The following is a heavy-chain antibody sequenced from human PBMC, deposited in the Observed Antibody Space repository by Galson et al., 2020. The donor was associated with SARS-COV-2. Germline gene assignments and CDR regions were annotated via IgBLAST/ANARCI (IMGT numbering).Heavy chain of an antibody. Sequence: GGSLRLSCAASGFTFSSYAMSWIRQAPGKGLEWVSYIRSSSSYTNYADSVKGRFTISRDNAKNSLYLQMNSLRAEDTAVYYCARDRGIFGPTNYYMDVWGKGTTVTVSS. CDR3: ARDRGIFGPTNYYMDV. J-gene: IGHJ6*03. CDR1: GFTFSSYA. D-gene: IGHD3-3*01. CDR2: IRSSSSYT. V-gene: IGHV3-11*05.